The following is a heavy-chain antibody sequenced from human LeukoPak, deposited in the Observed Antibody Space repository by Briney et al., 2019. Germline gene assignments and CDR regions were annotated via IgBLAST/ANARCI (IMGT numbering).Heavy chain of an antibody. V-gene: IGHV1-69*04. J-gene: IGHJ4*02. D-gene: IGHD3-22*01. Sequence: SVKVSCKASGGTFSSYAISWVRQAPGQGLEWMGRIIPILGIANYAQKFQGRVTITADKSTSTAYMELSSLRPEDTAVYYCARDPGGYYDSSGYPYYFDYWGQGTLVTVSS. CDR2: IIPILGIA. CDR1: GGTFSSYA. CDR3: ARDPGGYYDSSGYPYYFDY.